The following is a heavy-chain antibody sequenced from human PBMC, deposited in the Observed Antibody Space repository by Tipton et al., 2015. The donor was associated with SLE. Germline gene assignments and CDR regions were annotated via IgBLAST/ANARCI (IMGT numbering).Heavy chain of an antibody. J-gene: IGHJ4*02. Sequence: LRLSCTVSGGSISSSSYYWGWIRQPPGKGLEWIGSIYYSGSTYYNPSLKSRVTISVDTSKNQFSLKLSSVTAADTAVYYCASPYYYDSSGEVDYWGQGTLVTVSS. V-gene: IGHV4-39*01. CDR1: GGSISSSSYY. CDR3: ASPYYYDSSGEVDY. CDR2: IYYSGST. D-gene: IGHD3-22*01.